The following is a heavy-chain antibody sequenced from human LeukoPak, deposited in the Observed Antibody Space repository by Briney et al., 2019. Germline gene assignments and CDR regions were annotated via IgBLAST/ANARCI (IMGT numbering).Heavy chain of an antibody. J-gene: IGHJ4*02. D-gene: IGHD6-13*01. CDR3: GRENGIRNAWYFYFDY. CDR2: ISRSDGST. Sequence: GGSLRLSCAASGFTFSDYYMTWMRQAPGKGLEWVSYISRSDGSTKYTDSVKGRFTISRDNAKNSLYLQMNSLRAEDTAVYYFGRENGIRNAWYFYFDYWGQETLSTVSS. CDR1: GFTFSDYY. V-gene: IGHV3-11*06.